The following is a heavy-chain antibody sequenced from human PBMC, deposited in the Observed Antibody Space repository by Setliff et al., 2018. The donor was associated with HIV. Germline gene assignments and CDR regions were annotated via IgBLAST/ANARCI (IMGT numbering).Heavy chain of an antibody. CDR2: IYANGNT. D-gene: IGHD3-3*02. CDR3: ARTIKEHLAVLWFDP. CDR1: GGSISSGTYY. V-gene: IGHV4-61*09. Sequence: SETLSLTCTVSGGSISSGTYYWSWIRQPAGKGLEWVGHIYANGNTKYNPSLESRVTRSVDTSKNQFSLRLSSVTAADTAVYYCARTIKEHLAVLWFDPWGQGTLVTVSS. J-gene: IGHJ5*02.